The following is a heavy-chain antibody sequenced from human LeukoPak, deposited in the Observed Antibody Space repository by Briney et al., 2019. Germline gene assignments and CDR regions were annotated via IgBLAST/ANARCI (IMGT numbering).Heavy chain of an antibody. D-gene: IGHD6-13*01. V-gene: IGHV3-66*01. J-gene: IGHJ4*02. CDR2: IFSGGGT. CDR3: ARGRPAAAASDY. CDR1: GFTVSSNY. Sequence: PGGSLRLSCAASGFTVSSNYMSWVRQAPGKGLECVSVIFSGGGTYYADSVKDRFTISRDISKNTLYLQMNSLTVEDTAVYYCARGRPAAAASDYWGQGTLVTVSS.